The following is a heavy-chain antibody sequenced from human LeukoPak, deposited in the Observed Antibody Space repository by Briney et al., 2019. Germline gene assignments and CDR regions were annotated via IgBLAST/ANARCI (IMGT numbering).Heavy chain of an antibody. CDR2: IYDSGIT. CDR3: ARAYSSASWFDP. J-gene: IGHJ5*02. D-gene: IGHD3-22*01. V-gene: IGHV4-59*11. Sequence: PSETLSLTCSVSGVSINSLYFIWIRQSPGKGPEWIGYIYDSGITKYNPSLKSRVTISVDTSKNQFSLRLRSVTAADTAVYFCARAYSSASWFDPWGQGTLVTVSS. CDR1: GVSINSLY.